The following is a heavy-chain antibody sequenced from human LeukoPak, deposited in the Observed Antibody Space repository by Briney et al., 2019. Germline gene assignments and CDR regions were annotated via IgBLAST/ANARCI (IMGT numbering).Heavy chain of an antibody. CDR2: IYTDGTT. V-gene: IGHV4-4*07. D-gene: IGHD3-16*01. J-gene: IGHJ5*02. Sequence: SETLSLTCTVSGAYIYNFYWSWIRQPAGKGPEWIGHIYTDGTTKYNPSLRSRVTMSADASKDQFSLKLTSVTAADTAVCYCAKAGGETFDPWGPGTLVIVSS. CDR3: AKAGGETFDP. CDR1: GAYIYNFY.